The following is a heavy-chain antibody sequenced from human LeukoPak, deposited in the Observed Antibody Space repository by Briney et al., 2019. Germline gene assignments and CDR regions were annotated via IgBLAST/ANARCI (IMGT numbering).Heavy chain of an antibody. CDR1: GFTFGSYG. CDR3: AKDPSLVRETKGYHFDY. D-gene: IGHD3-3*02. V-gene: IGHV3-30*18. J-gene: IGHJ4*02. Sequence: HPGGSLRLSCAASGFTFGSYGMHGVRQAPGKGLEWVATMSYDGSNKHYADSVKGRVTISRNNAEKTLYLQMHSLRPEDTAVYFCAKDPSLVRETKGYHFDYWGQGTQVTVSS. CDR2: MSYDGSNK.